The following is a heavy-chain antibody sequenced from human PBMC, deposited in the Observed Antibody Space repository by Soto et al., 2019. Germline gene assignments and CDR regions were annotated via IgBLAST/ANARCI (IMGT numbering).Heavy chain of an antibody. CDR1: GYTFTSYG. Sequence: ASVKVSCKASGYTFTSYGISWVRQAPGQGLEWMGWISAYNGNTNHAQKLQGRVTMTTDTSTSTAYMELRSLRSDDTAVYYCARAFTEYSSYGMDVWGQGTTVTVSS. D-gene: IGHD6-6*01. CDR2: ISAYNGNT. CDR3: ARAFTEYSSYGMDV. J-gene: IGHJ6*02. V-gene: IGHV1-18*01.